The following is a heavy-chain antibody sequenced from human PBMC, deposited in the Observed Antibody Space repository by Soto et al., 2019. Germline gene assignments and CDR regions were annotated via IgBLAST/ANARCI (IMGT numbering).Heavy chain of an antibody. J-gene: IGHJ6*02. CDR2: VSGSGDTS. Sequence: GGSLRLSCAASGFSFSTYAMTWVRQAPGKGLEWVSVVSGSGDTSYYAESVKDRYTISRDNSKNTLYLEMNSLRGDDTAVYYCAKVYGSGSRPYYYGMDVWGQGTTVTVSS. CDR1: GFSFSTYA. V-gene: IGHV3-23*01. CDR3: AKVYGSGSRPYYYGMDV. D-gene: IGHD2-15*01.